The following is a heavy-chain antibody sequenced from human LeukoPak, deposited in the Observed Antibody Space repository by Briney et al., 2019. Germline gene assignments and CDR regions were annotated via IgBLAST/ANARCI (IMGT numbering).Heavy chain of an antibody. CDR2: ISAYNDNT. CDR3: ARESEHCSGGDCYLEYFQY. D-gene: IGHD2-15*01. Sequence: GASVKVSCKAFGYTFTSYGISWVRQAPGQGLEWMGWISAYNDNTNYAQKLQGRVTMTTDTSTSTAYMELWSLRSDDTAVYYCARESEHCSGGDCYLEYFQYWGQGTLVTVSS. CDR1: GYTFTSYG. V-gene: IGHV1-18*01. J-gene: IGHJ1*01.